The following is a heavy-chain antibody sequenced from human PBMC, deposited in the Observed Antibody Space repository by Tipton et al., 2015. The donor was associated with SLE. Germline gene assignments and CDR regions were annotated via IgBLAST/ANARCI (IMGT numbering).Heavy chain of an antibody. V-gene: IGHV4-30-2*01. D-gene: IGHD5-24*01. CDR1: GGSINSGDYS. CDR2: IFHSGNA. Sequence: RSLRLSCAVSGGSINSGDYSWSWIRQPPGKGLEWIGYIFHSGNAYYNPSLKSRVTISVDMSRNQFSLRLDSVTAADTALYYCARGEMAIFDSWGQGTVLSVSS. CDR3: ARGEMAIFDS. J-gene: IGHJ3*02.